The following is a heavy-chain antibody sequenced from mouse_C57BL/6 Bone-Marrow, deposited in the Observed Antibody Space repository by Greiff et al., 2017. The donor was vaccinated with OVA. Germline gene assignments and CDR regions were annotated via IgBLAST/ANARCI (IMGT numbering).Heavy chain of an antibody. CDR1: CYSITSGYY. CDR3: ARGDDDYDGAWFAY. Sequence: EVKLMESGPGLVKPSQSLSLTCSVTCYSITSGYYWNWIRQFPGNKLEWMGYISYDGSNNYNPSLKNRISITRDTSKNQFFLKLNSVTTEDTATYYCARGDDDYDGAWFAYWGQGTLVTVSA. J-gene: IGHJ3*01. CDR2: ISYDGSN. V-gene: IGHV3-6*01. D-gene: IGHD2-4*01.